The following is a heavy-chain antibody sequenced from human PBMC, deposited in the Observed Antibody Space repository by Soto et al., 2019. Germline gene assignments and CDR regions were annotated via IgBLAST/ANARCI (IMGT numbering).Heavy chain of an antibody. D-gene: IGHD2-21*02. V-gene: IGHV1-2*02. Sequence: GASVKVSCKASGYTFTGYYMHWVRRAPGQGLEWMGWINPNSGGTNYAQKFQGRVTMTRDTSISTAYMELSRLRSDDTAVYYCAREDIVVVTAIQVGMDVWGQGTTVTVSS. J-gene: IGHJ6*02. CDR2: INPNSGGT. CDR3: AREDIVVVTAIQVGMDV. CDR1: GYTFTGYY.